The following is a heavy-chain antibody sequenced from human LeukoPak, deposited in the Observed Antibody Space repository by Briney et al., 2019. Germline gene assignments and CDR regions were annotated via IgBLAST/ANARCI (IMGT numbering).Heavy chain of an antibody. Sequence: SETLSLTCTVSGGSISTYYWSWIRQPPGKGLEWIGNIYYTGSTNYNPSLKSRVTISVDTSKNQFFLKLSPVTAADTAVYYCAREKAAAGLRTFDYWGQGTLVTVSS. CDR3: AREKAAAGLRTFDY. CDR1: GGSISTYY. CDR2: IYYTGST. V-gene: IGHV4-59*08. J-gene: IGHJ4*02. D-gene: IGHD6-13*01.